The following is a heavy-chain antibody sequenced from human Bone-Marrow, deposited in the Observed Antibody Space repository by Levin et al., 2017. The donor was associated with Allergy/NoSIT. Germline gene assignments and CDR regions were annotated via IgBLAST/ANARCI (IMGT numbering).Heavy chain of an antibody. CDR2: ISNIDSAT. V-gene: IGHV3-30*03. CDR1: GFTFPNYV. Sequence: PGGSLRLSCVTSGFTFPNYVMHWVRQTPDKGLQWVGLISNIDSATSYGASFKGRFTISRDNSKNTLYLQMNDLTTDDTGVYYCVRAMTRGVIVWGRGTLVTVSS. D-gene: IGHD2-21*01. J-gene: IGHJ4*02. CDR3: VRAMTRGVIV.